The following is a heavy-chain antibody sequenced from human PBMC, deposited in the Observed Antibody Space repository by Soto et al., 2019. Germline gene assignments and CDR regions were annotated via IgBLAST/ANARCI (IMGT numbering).Heavy chain of an antibody. CDR3: AKAFGDWYPFEK. CDR2: INDNGDLR. Sequence: PGGSLRLSCVASGFTFGSYAMSWVRRAPGKGLEWVSTINDNGDLRYYADSVRGRFTISRDNSKNTLYLQVNNLRAEDTARYHCAKAFGDWYPFEKWGLGALVTVSS. V-gene: IGHV3-23*01. D-gene: IGHD6-19*01. CDR1: GFTFGSYA. J-gene: IGHJ4*02.